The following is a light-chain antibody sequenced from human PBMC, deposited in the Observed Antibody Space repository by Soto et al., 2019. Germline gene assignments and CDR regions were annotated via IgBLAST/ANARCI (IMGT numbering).Light chain of an antibody. CDR3: QQYGSSGT. J-gene: IGKJ1*01. CDR2: GAS. Sequence: EIVLTQSPATLSLSPGERATLSCRASQRVSNFLAWYQQIPGQAPSLLIYGASNRATGIPDRFSGSGSGTDFTLTISRLEPEDFAVYYCQQYGSSGTFGQGTKVDIK. CDR1: QRVSNF. V-gene: IGKV3-20*01.